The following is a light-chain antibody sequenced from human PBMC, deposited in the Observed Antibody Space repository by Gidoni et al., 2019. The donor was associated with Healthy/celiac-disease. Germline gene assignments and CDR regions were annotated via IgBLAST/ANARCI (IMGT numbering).Light chain of an antibody. Sequence: DSVMIQSPDSLAVSLGERATINCKSSKSVLYSSNNKNYLAWYQQKPGQPPKLPIYWASTRESGVPDRFSGSGSGTDFTLTISSLQAEDGAVYYCPQYYSTPPWTFGQGTKVEIK. CDR1: KSVLYSSNNKNY. CDR3: PQYYSTPPWT. V-gene: IGKV4-1*01. CDR2: WAS. J-gene: IGKJ1*01.